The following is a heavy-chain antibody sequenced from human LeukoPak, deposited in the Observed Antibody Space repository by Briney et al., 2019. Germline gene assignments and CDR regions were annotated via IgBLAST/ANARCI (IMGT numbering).Heavy chain of an antibody. Sequence: KTAETLSLTCTVSGGSISSYYWSWIRQPAGKGLEWIGRIYTSGSTNYNPSLKSRVTMSVDTPKNQFSLKLSSVTAADTAVYYCARDSGPYGDYGWFDPWGQGTLVTVSS. D-gene: IGHD4-17*01. CDR2: IYTSGST. V-gene: IGHV4-4*07. CDR3: ARDSGPYGDYGWFDP. CDR1: GGSISSYY. J-gene: IGHJ5*02.